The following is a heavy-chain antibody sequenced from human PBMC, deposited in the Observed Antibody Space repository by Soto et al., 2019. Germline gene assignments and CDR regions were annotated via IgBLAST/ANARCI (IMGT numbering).Heavy chain of an antibody. CDR1: GGSISSGGYY. CDR3: ARCSLVVVPAPGFDP. J-gene: IGHJ5*02. Sequence: SETLSLTWPVSGGSISSGGYYWSWLRQHPGKGLEWIGYIYYSGTTYYNPSLKSRVTISVDTSKNQFSLKLSSVSAADTALYYCARCSLVVVPAPGFDPWGRGTLVTVSA. D-gene: IGHD2-2*01. CDR2: IYYSGTT. V-gene: IGHV4-31*02.